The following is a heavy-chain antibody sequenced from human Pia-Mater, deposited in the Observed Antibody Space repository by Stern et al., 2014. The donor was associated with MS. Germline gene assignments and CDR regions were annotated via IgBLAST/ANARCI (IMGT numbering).Heavy chain of an antibody. CDR1: GYTFTRYD. CDR3: TRGPRT. V-gene: IGHV1-8*01. CDR2: MNPDSGDT. D-gene: IGHD1-7*01. Sequence: QVQLVQSGAEVEKPGASVKVSCRASGYTFTRYDIPWVRRASGQGLEWMGWMNPDSGDTGIAQKFQARVTMTRDTSTSTAYLELHSLKSEDTAVYYCTRGPRTWGRGTLVTVSS. J-gene: IGHJ4*02.